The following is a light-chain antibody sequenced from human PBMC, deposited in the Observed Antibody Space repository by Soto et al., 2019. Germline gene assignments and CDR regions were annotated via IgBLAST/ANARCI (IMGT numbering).Light chain of an antibody. J-gene: IGLJ1*01. CDR2: DVS. Sequence: QSVLTQPRSVSGSPGQSVTISCTGTSSDVGAYNYVSWYQQHPGKAPKVMIYDVSKRPSWVPDRFSGSKSANTASLTISGLQSEDEADYYCCSYAGSYTYVFGTGTKVTVL. CDR1: SSDVGAYNY. V-gene: IGLV2-11*01. CDR3: CSYAGSYTYV.